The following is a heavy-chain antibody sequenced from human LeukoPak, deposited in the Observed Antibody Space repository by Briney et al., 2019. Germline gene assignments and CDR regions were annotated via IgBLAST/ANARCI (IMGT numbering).Heavy chain of an antibody. CDR1: GFSISNSA. CDR2: IVASSGST. CDR3: AKGAYDYIEMGYFDY. D-gene: IGHD5-12*01. V-gene: IGHV3-23*01. J-gene: IGHJ4*02. Sequence: GGSLRLSCAASGFSISNSAMSWVRQAPGKGLEWVSLIVASSGSTFYADSVKGRFTISRDSSKNTLYPQMNSLRAEDMAVYYCAKGAYDYIEMGYFDYWGQGTLVTVSS.